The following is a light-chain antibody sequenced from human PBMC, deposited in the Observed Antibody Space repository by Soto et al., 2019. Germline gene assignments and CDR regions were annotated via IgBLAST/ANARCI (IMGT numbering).Light chain of an antibody. J-gene: IGKJ5*01. CDR3: QQHKSTLIT. V-gene: IGKV1-9*01. Sequence: DIQLTQSPSFLSASVGDRVTITCRASQGINRFLAWYQQKPGKAPKLLIYAASTLQSGVPSRFSGSGSGTEFTPTSSILHPEYFATYYWQQHKSTLITFGQGTRLEIK. CDR1: QGINRF. CDR2: AAS.